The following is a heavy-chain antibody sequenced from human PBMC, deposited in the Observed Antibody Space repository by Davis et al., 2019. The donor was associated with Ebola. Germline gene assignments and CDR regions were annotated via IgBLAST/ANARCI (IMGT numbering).Heavy chain of an antibody. D-gene: IGHD3-22*01. J-gene: IGHJ4*02. CDR3: ARYMGSSGIGYFDY. CDR1: GFTFRGSW. V-gene: IGHV3-74*01. Sequence: PGGSLRLSCAASGFTFRGSWMHWVRHAPGKGLVWVSRIKSDGSSTNYADSVKGRFTISRDNAKNTLYLQMNSLRAEDTAVYYCARYMGSSGIGYFDYWGQGTLVTVSS. CDR2: IKSDGSST.